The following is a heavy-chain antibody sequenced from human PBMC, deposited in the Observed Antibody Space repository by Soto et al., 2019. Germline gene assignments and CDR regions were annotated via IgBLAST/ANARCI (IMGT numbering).Heavy chain of an antibody. V-gene: IGHV1-2*02. D-gene: IGHD3-10*01. CDR3: ARVIRGAYYNSPLDT. CDR2: INPYSGGA. CDR1: GYTFTGYF. Sequence: ASVKVSCKASGYTFTGYFMHWVRQAPGQGLEWMGWINPYSGGADYVQSFQGRVTMTRDTSISTVYMELSRLRFDDTAVYYCARVIRGAYYNSPLDTWGQGTVVTV. J-gene: IGHJ5*02.